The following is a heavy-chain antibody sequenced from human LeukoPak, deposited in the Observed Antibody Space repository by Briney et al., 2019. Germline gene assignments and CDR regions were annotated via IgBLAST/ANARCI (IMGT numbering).Heavy chain of an antibody. V-gene: IGHV3-72*01. D-gene: IGHD6-25*01. CDR3: AKDSSDWTFDY. CDR2: TKTKADSYIT. Sequence: GGSLRLSCAASGFIFSDYYMDWVRQAPGKGLEWVGRTKTKADSYITEYAASVKGRFTISRDDSKNSLYLQTNSLKTKDTAVYYCAKDSSDWTFDYWGQGTLVTVSS. J-gene: IGHJ4*02. CDR1: GFIFSDYY.